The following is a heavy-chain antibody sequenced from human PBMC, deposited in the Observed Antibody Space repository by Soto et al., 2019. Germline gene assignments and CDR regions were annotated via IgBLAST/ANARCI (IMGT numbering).Heavy chain of an antibody. Sequence: QVQLVESGGGVVQPGRSLRLSCAASGFTFSSNGMHWVRQAPGKGLEWVAVMSNDGSHTSYADSAKGRFTISRDNSKNTLYLQMNSLRAEDSGIYYCTKGCSSSSNCCIIDYWGQGALVTVSS. CDR2: MSNDGSHT. J-gene: IGHJ4*02. V-gene: IGHV3-30*18. CDR3: TKGCSSSSNCCIIDY. CDR1: GFTFSSNG. D-gene: IGHD2-2*01.